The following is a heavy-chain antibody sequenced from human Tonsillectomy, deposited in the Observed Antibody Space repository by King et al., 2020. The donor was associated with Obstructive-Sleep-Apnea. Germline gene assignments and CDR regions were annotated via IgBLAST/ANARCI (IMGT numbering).Heavy chain of an antibody. CDR1: GGSISSYY. CDR3: ARVGETTYYYYGMDV. V-gene: IGHV4-4*07. CDR2: IYTSGTT. D-gene: IGHD1-26*01. J-gene: IGHJ6*02. Sequence: MQLQESGPGLVKPSETLSLTCTVSGGSISSYYWSWIRQPAGKGLEWIRLIYTSGTTNYNPSLKSRVTMSVDTSKNQFSLKLTSVTAADTAVYYCARVGETTYYYYGMDVWGQGTTVTVSS.